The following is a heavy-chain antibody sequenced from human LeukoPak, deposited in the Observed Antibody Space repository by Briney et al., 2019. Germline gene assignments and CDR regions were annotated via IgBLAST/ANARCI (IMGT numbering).Heavy chain of an antibody. CDR2: IRQDGSEK. CDR3: ARDGKAAGLYFDL. V-gene: IGHV3-7*01. D-gene: IGHD6-13*01. CDR1: GFTFTDYW. Sequence: GGSLRLSCEVSGFTFTDYWMNWVRQAPGKGPEWVASIRQDGSEKTYVDSVKGRFTISRDNTKNSLSLQLNGLRAEDTAVYYCARDGKAAGLYFDLWGQGTLVTVSS. J-gene: IGHJ4*01.